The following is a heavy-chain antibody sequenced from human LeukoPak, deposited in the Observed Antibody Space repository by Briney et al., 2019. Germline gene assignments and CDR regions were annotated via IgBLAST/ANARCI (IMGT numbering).Heavy chain of an antibody. CDR1: GFTFSSYS. Sequence: GGSLRLSCAASGFTFSSYSMNWVRQAPGKGLEWVSSISSSNSYIYYADSVKGRFTISRDNAKNSLYLQMNSLRAEDTAVYYCARADYYDSSGYFDYWGQGTLVTVSS. D-gene: IGHD3-22*01. V-gene: IGHV3-21*01. CDR2: ISSSNSYI. J-gene: IGHJ4*02. CDR3: ARADYYDSSGYFDY.